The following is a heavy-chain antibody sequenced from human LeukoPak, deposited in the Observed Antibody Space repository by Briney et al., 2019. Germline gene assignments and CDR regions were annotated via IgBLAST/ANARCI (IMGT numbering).Heavy chain of an antibody. CDR1: GFTFSSYW. Sequence: GGSLRLSCAASGFTFSSYWMHWVRQGPGKGLVWVSRINSDGSSTRYADSVKGRFTISRDNAKSTLYLQMNSLRAEDTAVYYCARAGPAASFDYWGQGTLVTVSS. CDR3: ARAGPAASFDY. V-gene: IGHV3-74*01. D-gene: IGHD2-2*01. J-gene: IGHJ4*02. CDR2: INSDGSST.